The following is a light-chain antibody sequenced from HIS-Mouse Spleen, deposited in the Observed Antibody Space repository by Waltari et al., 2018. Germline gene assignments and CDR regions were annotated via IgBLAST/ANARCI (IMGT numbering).Light chain of an antibody. CDR3: YSTDSSGNRV. CDR1: ALPKKY. Sequence: SYEPTQPPSVSVSPGQTARITCSGDALPKKYAYWYQQKSGQAPVLVIYEDSKRPSGLPERFSGSSSGTMATLTISGAQVEDEADYYCYSTDSSGNRVFGGGTKLTVL. J-gene: IGLJ3*02. V-gene: IGLV3-10*01. CDR2: EDS.